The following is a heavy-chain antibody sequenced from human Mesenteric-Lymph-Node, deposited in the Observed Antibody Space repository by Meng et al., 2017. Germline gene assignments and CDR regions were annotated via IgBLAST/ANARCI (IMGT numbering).Heavy chain of an antibody. J-gene: IGHJ6*02. Sequence: GSLRLSCAVYGGSFSGYYWSWIRQPPGKGLEWIGEINHSGSTNYNPSLKSRVTISVDTSKNQFSLKLSSVTAADTAVYYCARDLSGSYYYYYGMDVWGQGTMVTVSS. D-gene: IGHD1-26*01. CDR1: GGSFSGYY. CDR2: INHSGST. V-gene: IGHV4-34*01. CDR3: ARDLSGSYYYYYGMDV.